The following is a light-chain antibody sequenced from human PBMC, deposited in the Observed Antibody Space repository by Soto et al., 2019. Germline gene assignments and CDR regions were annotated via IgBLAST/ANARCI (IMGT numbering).Light chain of an antibody. J-gene: IGKJ2*02. CDR3: LQTYSTPGT. V-gene: IGKV1-39*01. CDR2: TAF. Sequence: DIQMTQSPSSLSASVGDRVTITCRASQSISGYLNWYQQKPGRAPNLLIYTAFSLQSGVPSRFSGSASGTDFTLTISSLQPEDFATYYCLQTYSTPGTFGQGTKLDIK. CDR1: QSISGY.